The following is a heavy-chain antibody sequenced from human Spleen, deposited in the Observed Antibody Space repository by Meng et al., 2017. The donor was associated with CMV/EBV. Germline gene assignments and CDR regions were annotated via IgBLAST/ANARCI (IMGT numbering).Heavy chain of an antibody. J-gene: IGHJ5*02. CDR2: ISYSGDST. D-gene: IGHD3-16*01. CDR3: AKGAGTATPFDP. CDR1: GFTFSRSV. Sequence: SCGAAGFTFSRSVMSWVRQAPGKGLEWVSSISYSGDSTYYADSVRGRFTISRDNSKNTLYLQMNSPRAEDTAVYYCAKGAGTATPFDPWGQGTLVTVSS. V-gene: IGHV3-23*01.